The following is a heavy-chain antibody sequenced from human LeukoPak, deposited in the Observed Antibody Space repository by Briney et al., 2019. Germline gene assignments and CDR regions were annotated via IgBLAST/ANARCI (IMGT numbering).Heavy chain of an antibody. J-gene: IGHJ4*02. CDR2: IYTSGST. V-gene: IGHV4-4*07. Sequence: SETLSLTCTVSGGSISSYSWSWIRQPAGKGLEWIGRIYTSGSTNYNPSLKSRVTMSVDTSKNQFSLKLSSVTAADTAVYYCAGMYYDILTGQSDYWGQGTLVTVSS. D-gene: IGHD3-9*01. CDR3: AGMYYDILTGQSDY. CDR1: GGSISSYS.